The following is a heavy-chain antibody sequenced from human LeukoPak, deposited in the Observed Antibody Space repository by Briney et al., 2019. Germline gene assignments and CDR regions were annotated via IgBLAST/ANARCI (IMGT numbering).Heavy chain of an antibody. J-gene: IGHJ3*02. Sequence: ASVNVSCKASGGTFSSYAISWVRQAPGQGLEWMGGIIPIFGTANYAQKFQGRVTITADESTSTAYMELSSLRSEDTAVYYCARDEYYGSGSLVAFDIWGQGTMVTVSS. CDR1: GGTFSSYA. CDR2: IIPIFGTA. V-gene: IGHV1-69*13. CDR3: ARDEYYGSGSLVAFDI. D-gene: IGHD3-10*01.